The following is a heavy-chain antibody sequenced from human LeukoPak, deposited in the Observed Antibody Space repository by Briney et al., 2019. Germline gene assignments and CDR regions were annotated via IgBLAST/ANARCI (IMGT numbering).Heavy chain of an antibody. V-gene: IGHV4-59*01. CDR2: IYYSGST. D-gene: IGHD3-3*01. J-gene: IGHJ4*02. CDR3: ARGGVPGGFYGSFDY. Sequence: SETLSLTCTVSGGSISTYYWSWMRQPPRRGLEWIGYIYYSGSTNHNPSLQSRVTISVDTSKNQFSLKLNSVTAADTAVYYCARGGVPGGFYGSFDYWGQGTLVSVSS. CDR1: GGSISTYY.